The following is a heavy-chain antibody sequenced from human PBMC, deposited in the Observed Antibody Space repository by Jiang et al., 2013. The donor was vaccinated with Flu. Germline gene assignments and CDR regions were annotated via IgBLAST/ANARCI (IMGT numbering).Heavy chain of an antibody. J-gene: IGHJ4*02. CDR2: IDPSDSYI. D-gene: IGHD2-2*01. Sequence: GLEWMGKIDPSDSYINYSPSFQGHVTISVDKSMSTAYLQWNSLKVSDTAKYYCARLSCSTTSCPEGYWGQGTLVTVSS. V-gene: IGHV5-10-1*01. CDR3: ARLSCSTTSCPEGY.